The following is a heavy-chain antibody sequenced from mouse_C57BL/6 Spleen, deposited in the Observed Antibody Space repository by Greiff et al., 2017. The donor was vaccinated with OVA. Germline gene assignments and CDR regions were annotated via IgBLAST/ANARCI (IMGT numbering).Heavy chain of an antibody. J-gene: IGHJ4*01. D-gene: IGHD2-4*01. V-gene: IGHV1-82*01. CDR2: IYPGDGDT. Sequence: QVQLKESGPELVKPGASVKISCKASGYAFSSSWMNWVKQRPGKGLEWIGRIYPGDGDTNYNGTFKGKATLTADKSSSTAYMELSSLTSEDSAVYFCAYYDYDRGYAMDYWGQGTSVTVSS. CDR3: AYYDYDRGYAMDY. CDR1: GYAFSSSW.